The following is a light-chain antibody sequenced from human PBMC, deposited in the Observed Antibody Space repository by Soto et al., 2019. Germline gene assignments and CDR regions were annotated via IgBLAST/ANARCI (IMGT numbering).Light chain of an antibody. Sequence: EDVLTQAPGTLSFAPGERATLSCSSSQTVRNNYLAWYQQKPGQAPRLLIYDASSRATGIPDRFSGGGSGTDFTLTISRLEPEDFAVYYCQQFSSHPLTFGGGTKVDIK. CDR3: QQFSSHPLT. J-gene: IGKJ4*01. V-gene: IGKV3-20*01. CDR2: DAS. CDR1: QTVRNNY.